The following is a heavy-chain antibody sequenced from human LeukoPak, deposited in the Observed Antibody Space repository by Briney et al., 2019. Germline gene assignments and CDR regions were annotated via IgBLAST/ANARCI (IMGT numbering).Heavy chain of an antibody. CDR3: AKDLQSLVVAADALDY. Sequence: GGSLRLSCAASGFTFCSYGMHWVRQAPGKGLEWVAFIRYDGSTKYYVDSVKGRFTISRDNSKNTLYLQMNSLRAEDTAVYYCAKDLQSLVVAADALDYWGQGTLVTVSS. V-gene: IGHV3-30*02. J-gene: IGHJ4*02. D-gene: IGHD2-15*01. CDR1: GFTFCSYG. CDR2: IRYDGSTK.